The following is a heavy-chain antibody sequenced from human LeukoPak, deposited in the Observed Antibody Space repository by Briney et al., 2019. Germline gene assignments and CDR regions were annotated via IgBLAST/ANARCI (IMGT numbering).Heavy chain of an antibody. J-gene: IGHJ6*03. V-gene: IGHV1-18*01. D-gene: IGHD6-13*01. Sequence: ASVKVSCKASGYTFTSYGISWVRQAPGQGLEWMGWISAYNGNTNYAQKLQGRVTMTTDTSTSTAYMELRSLRSDDTAVYYCARDPNIAAAGWDIYYYYYMDVWGKGTTVTISS. CDR2: ISAYNGNT. CDR3: ARDPNIAAAGWDIYYYYYMDV. CDR1: GYTFTSYG.